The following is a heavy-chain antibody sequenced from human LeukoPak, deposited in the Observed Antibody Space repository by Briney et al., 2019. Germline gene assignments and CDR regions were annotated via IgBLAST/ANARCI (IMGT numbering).Heavy chain of an antibody. J-gene: IGHJ4*02. CDR3: ARDGGGGLDY. CDR2: ISISSNYI. V-gene: IGHV3-21*01. D-gene: IGHD2-15*01. Sequence: TGRSLRLSCAASGFTFSSYGMHWVRQAPGKGLEWVSCISISSNYIYYPDSVKGRFTISRDNAKNSLYLQMNSLRAEDTAVYYCARDGGGGLDYWGQGTLVTVSS. CDR1: GFTFSSYG.